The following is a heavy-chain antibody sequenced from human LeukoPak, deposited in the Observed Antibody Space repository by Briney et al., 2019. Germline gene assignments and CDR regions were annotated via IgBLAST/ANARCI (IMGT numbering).Heavy chain of an antibody. D-gene: IGHD2-2*01. J-gene: IGHJ5*02. V-gene: IGHV1-24*01. CDR1: GYTLTELS. CDR3: ATAYCSSTSCYRYNRFDP. CDR2: FDPEDGET. Sequence: ASVKVSCKVSGYTLTELSMHWVRQAPGKGLEWMGGFDPEDGETIYAQKFQGRVTMTEDTSTDTAYMELSSLRSEDTAVYYCATAYCSSTSCYRYNRFDPWGQGTLVTVSS.